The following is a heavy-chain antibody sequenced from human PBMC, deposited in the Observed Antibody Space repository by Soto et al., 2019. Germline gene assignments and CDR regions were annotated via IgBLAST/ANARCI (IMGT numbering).Heavy chain of an antibody. CDR2: ISGSGDST. D-gene: IGHD6-19*01. Sequence: EVQLLESGGGLVQPGGSLRLSCAASGFTFSSYAMSWVRQAPGKGLEWVSGISGSGDSTYYADSVKGRFTISRDNSKKTVYLQMNSLRAEDTAVYYCAKGVPGIAVAGTGYFQHWGQGTLVTVFS. J-gene: IGHJ1*01. CDR3: AKGVPGIAVAGTGYFQH. V-gene: IGHV3-23*01. CDR1: GFTFSSYA.